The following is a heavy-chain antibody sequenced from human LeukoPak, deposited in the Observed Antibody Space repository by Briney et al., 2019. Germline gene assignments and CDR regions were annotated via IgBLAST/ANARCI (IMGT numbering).Heavy chain of an antibody. CDR3: ARGGRRDLGYCSSTSCYAQYYFDY. D-gene: IGHD2-2*01. CDR2: ISSSSSYI. CDR1: GFTFSSYS. J-gene: IGHJ4*02. V-gene: IGHV3-21*01. Sequence: GGSLRLSSAASGFTFSSYSMNWVRQAPGKGLEWVSSISSSSSYIYYADSVKGRFTISRDNAKNSLYLQMNSLRAEDTAVYYCARGGRRDLGYCSSTSCYAQYYFDYWGQGALVTVSS.